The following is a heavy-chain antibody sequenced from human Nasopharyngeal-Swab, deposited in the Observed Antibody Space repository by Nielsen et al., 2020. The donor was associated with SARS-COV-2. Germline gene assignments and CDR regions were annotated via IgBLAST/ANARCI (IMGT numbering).Heavy chain of an antibody. CDR3: ARGFIVATIFHYYYYMDV. CDR1: GYTFTSYD. J-gene: IGHJ6*03. Sequence: ASVKVSCRASGYTFTSYDINWVRQATGQGLEWLGWMNPNSGHTGYAQKFQGRVTMTRNISISTAYMELSRLRSEDTAVYYCARGFIVATIFHYYYYMDVWGKGTTVTVSS. CDR2: MNPNSGHT. V-gene: IGHV1-8*01. D-gene: IGHD5-12*01.